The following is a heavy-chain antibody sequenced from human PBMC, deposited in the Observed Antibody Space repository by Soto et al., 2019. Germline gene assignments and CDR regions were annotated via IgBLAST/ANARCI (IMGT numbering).Heavy chain of an antibody. J-gene: IGHJ2*01. Sequence: EVQLLESGGGLVQPGGSLRLSCAASGFTFSSYAMSWVRQAPGKGLEWVSAISGSGGSTYYADSVKGRFTISRDNSKNTLYLQMNRLRAEDTAVYYCAKDRGGYCSGGSCYSDWYFDLWGRGTLVTVSS. CDR2: ISGSGGST. D-gene: IGHD2-15*01. CDR3: AKDRGGYCSGGSCYSDWYFDL. CDR1: GFTFSSYA. V-gene: IGHV3-23*01.